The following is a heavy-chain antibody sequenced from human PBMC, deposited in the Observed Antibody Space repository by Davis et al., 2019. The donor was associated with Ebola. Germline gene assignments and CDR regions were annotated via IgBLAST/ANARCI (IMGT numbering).Heavy chain of an antibody. J-gene: IGHJ4*02. CDR3: VRLLNIDY. Sequence: PGGSLRLSCVASGFTFSDHYMDWVRQAPGKGLVWLSRINGDGSHADYAGSVKGRFTISRDNAKNTVYLQMNSLRAEDTAVYFCVRLLNIDYWGQGTLVIVSS. CDR2: INGDGSHA. CDR1: GFTFSDHY. D-gene: IGHD2-21*01. V-gene: IGHV3-74*01.